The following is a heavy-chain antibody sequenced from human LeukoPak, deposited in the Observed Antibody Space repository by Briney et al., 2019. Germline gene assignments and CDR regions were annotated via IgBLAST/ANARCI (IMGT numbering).Heavy chain of an antibody. CDR3: AKDLAGSGSYSFDY. D-gene: IGHD1-26*01. CDR2: ISGSGGST. J-gene: IGHJ4*02. Sequence: PGGSLRLSCAASGFTFSNYAMNWVRQAPGRGLEWVSAISGSGGSTYYADSVKGRFTIPRDNSKNTLYRQMNSLRAEDTAVYYCAKDLAGSGSYSFDYWGQGTLVTVSS. V-gene: IGHV3-23*01. CDR1: GFTFSNYA.